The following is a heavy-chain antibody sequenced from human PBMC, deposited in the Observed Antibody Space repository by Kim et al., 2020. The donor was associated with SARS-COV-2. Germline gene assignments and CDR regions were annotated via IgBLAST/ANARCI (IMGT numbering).Heavy chain of an antibody. CDR2: VYHTGST. CDR1: GGSISTDF. D-gene: IGHD5-12*01. V-gene: IGHV4-59*01. J-gene: IGHJ5*02. Sequence: SETLSLTCTVSGGSISTDFWSWIRQPPGKGLEWVGYVYHTGSTNYNPSLRSRVTISVDTSKNQFSLRLTSLTTADTALYYCARGWLTAPNWFDPWGQGTLVTVSS. CDR3: ARGWLTAPNWFDP.